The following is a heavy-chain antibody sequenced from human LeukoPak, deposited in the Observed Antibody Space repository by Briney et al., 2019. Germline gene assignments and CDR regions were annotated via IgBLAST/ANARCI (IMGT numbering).Heavy chain of an antibody. Sequence: SETLSLTCTVSGGSISSSSYYWGWIRQPPGKGLEWIGSIYYSGSTYYNPSLKSRVTISVDTSKNQFSLKLSSVTAADTAVYYCARTLQTHTYYYDSSGYSFDYWGQGTLVTVSS. D-gene: IGHD3-22*01. V-gene: IGHV4-39*01. CDR2: IYYSGST. J-gene: IGHJ4*02. CDR1: GGSISSSSYY. CDR3: ARTLQTHTYYYDSSGYSFDY.